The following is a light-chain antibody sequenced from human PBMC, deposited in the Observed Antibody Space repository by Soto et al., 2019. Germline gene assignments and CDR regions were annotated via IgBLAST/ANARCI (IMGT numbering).Light chain of an antibody. CDR3: CSYASSSTYV. J-gene: IGLJ1*01. CDR1: SSEVGSYNL. CDR2: EGS. V-gene: IGLV2-23*01. Sequence: QSLLTQPASLSGSPGQSITISCTGTSSEVGSYNLVSWYQQHPGKAPKLMIYEGSKRPSGVSDRFSGSRSGNTASLTISGLQAEDEADYYCCSYASSSTYVFGTGTKVTVL.